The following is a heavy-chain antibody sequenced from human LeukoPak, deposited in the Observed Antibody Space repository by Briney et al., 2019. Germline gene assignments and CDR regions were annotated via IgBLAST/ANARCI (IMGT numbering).Heavy chain of an antibody. CDR1: GGSVSSGSYY. J-gene: IGHJ4*02. CDR3: ARDISSGYFTY. V-gene: IGHV4-61*01. CDR2: IYYSGST. Sequence: SETLSLTCTVSGGSVSSGSYYWSWIRQPPGKGLEWIGYIYYSGSTNYNPSLKSRVTISVDTSKNQFSLKLSSVTAADTAVYYCARDISSGYFTYWGQGTLVTVSS. D-gene: IGHD3-22*01.